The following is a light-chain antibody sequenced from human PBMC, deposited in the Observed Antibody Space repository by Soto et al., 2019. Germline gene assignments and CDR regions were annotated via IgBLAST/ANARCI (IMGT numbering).Light chain of an antibody. CDR1: LPINNN. Sequence: EIVMTQSPATLSVSPGERVTLSCRASLPINNNLAWYQQRPGQAPSLLIYGASTRAAGIPARFSGSGSGTEFTLTINSLQSDDFAIYYCQQYIGGAFGPGTKVDTK. V-gene: IGKV3-15*01. CDR2: GAS. J-gene: IGKJ1*01. CDR3: QQYIGGA.